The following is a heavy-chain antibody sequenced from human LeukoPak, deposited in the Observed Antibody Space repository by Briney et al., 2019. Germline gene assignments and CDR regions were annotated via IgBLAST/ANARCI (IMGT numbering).Heavy chain of an antibody. Sequence: PSETLSLTCTVSGGSISSYYWSWIRQPAGKGLEWIGRIYTSGSTNYNPSLKSRVTMSVDTSKNQFSLKLSSVTAADTAVYYCARASWYSSSWYTWFDPWGQGTLVTVSS. CDR1: GGSISSYY. V-gene: IGHV4-4*07. CDR2: IYTSGST. D-gene: IGHD6-13*01. J-gene: IGHJ5*02. CDR3: ARASWYSSSWYTWFDP.